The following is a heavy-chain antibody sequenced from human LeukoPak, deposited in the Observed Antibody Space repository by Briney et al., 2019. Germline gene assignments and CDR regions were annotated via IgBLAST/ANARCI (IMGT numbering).Heavy chain of an antibody. CDR2: INHSGST. Sequence: SETLSLTCAVYGGSFSGYYWSWIRQPPGKGLEWIGGINHSGSTNYNPSLKSRVTISVDTSKNQFSLKLSSVTAADTAVYYCARVRATGAFDIWGQGTMVTVSS. V-gene: IGHV4-34*01. CDR1: GGSFSGYY. D-gene: IGHD5-12*01. CDR3: ARVRATGAFDI. J-gene: IGHJ3*02.